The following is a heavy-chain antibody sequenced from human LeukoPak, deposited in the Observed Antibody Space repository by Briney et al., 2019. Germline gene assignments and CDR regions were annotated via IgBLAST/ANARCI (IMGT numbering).Heavy chain of an antibody. Sequence: GGSLRLSCSASGFTFSIYSMIWVRQAPGKGLEWVSSISSSSDYIYYADSVKGRFTISRDNAKNSLYLQVNSLRAEDTAVYYCARGQGSAAVAGDFDYWGQGTLVTVSS. V-gene: IGHV3-21*01. D-gene: IGHD6-19*01. CDR3: ARGQGSAAVAGDFDY. CDR1: GFTFSIYS. CDR2: ISSSSDYI. J-gene: IGHJ4*02.